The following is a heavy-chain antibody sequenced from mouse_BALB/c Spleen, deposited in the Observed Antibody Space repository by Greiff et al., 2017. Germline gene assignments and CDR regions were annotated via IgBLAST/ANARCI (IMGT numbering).Heavy chain of an antibody. CDR3: VRYDYDYAMDY. V-gene: IGHV2-9-2*01. D-gene: IGHD2-4*01. Sequence: VKLMESGPGLVAPSQSLSITCTVSGFSLTSYDISWIRQPPGKGLEWLGVIWTGGGTNYNSAFMSRLSISKDNSKSQVFLKMNSLQTDDTAIYYCVRYDYDYAMDYWGQGTSVTVSS. CDR1: GFSLTSYD. J-gene: IGHJ4*01. CDR2: IWTGGGT.